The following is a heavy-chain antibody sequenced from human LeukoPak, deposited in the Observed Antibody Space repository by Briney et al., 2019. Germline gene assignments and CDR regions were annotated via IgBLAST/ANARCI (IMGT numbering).Heavy chain of an antibody. V-gene: IGHV3-30*03. CDR1: GFTFSSYG. CDR2: ISYDGSNK. Sequence: GGSLRLSCAASGFTFSSYGMHWVRQAPGKGLEWVAVISYDGSNKYYAESVKGRFTISRDNSKNTLYLQMNSLRAEDTAVYYCASQKGDFWSGYYTRWGQGTLVTVSS. J-gene: IGHJ4*02. CDR3: ASQKGDFWSGYYTR. D-gene: IGHD3-3*01.